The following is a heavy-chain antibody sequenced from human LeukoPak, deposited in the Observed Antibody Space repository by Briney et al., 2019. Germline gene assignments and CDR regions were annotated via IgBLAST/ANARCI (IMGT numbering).Heavy chain of an antibody. J-gene: IGHJ6*03. Sequence: GGSLRLSCAASGFTFSSYDMNWVRQAPGKGLEWVSYISSSGITIFYADSVKGRFTISRDNAKNSLYLQMNSLRSEDTALYYCARDQYGSGDGYYMDLWGKGTTVTISS. V-gene: IGHV3-48*03. CDR1: GFTFSSYD. D-gene: IGHD3-10*01. CDR2: ISSSGITI. CDR3: ARDQYGSGDGYYMDL.